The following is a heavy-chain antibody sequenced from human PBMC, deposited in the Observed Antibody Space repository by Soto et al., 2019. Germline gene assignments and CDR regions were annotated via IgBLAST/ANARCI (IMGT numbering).Heavy chain of an antibody. CDR1: GFTFSSYW. CDR3: ARGKYDFWSGYSTDY. J-gene: IGHJ4*02. D-gene: IGHD3-3*01. CDR2: INSDGSST. Sequence: VQLVESGGGLVQPGGSLRLSCAASGFTFSSYWMHWVRQAPGKGLVWVSRINSDGSSTSYADSVKGRFTISRDDAKNTLYLQMNSLRAEDTAVYYCARGKYDFWSGYSTDYWGQGTLVTVSS. V-gene: IGHV3-74*01.